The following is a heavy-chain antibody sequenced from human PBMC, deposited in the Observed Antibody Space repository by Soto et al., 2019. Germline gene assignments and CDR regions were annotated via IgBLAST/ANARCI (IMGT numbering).Heavy chain of an antibody. CDR1: GGTFSSYA. V-gene: IGHV1-69*13. J-gene: IGHJ4*02. CDR2: IIPIFGTA. Sequence: GASVKVSCKASGGTFSSYAISWVRQAPGQGLEWMGGIIPIFGTANYAQKFQGRVTITADESTSTAYMELSSLRSEDTAVYYCARDKGYGDFFFDYWGQGTLVTVYS. CDR3: ARDKGYGDFFFDY. D-gene: IGHD4-17*01.